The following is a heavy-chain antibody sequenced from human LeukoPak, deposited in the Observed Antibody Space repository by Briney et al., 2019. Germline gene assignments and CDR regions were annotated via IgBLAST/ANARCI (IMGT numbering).Heavy chain of an antibody. CDR2: ISSSSSTI. J-gene: IGHJ4*02. Sequence: PGGSLRLSCAASGFTFSSYWMHWVRQVPGKGLEWVSYISSSSSTIYYADSVKGRFTISRDNAKNSLYLQMNSLRAEDTAVYYCARDPIAVAGSFDYWGQGTLVTVSS. CDR1: GFTFSSYW. D-gene: IGHD6-19*01. V-gene: IGHV3-48*04. CDR3: ARDPIAVAGSFDY.